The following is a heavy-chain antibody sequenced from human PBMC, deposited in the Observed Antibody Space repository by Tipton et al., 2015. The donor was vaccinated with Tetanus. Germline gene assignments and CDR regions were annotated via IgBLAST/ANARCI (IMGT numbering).Heavy chain of an antibody. Sequence: TLSLTCTITGDSITSSRYYWGWVRQAPGKGPDWIGSIYYTGSTYHNPSLKSRVTMSVDTSKNQFSLRLSSVTAADTAVYYCAKGAARYYYDLSLPTWGQGTPVTVSS. D-gene: IGHD3-22*01. V-gene: IGHV4-39*07. CDR2: IYYTGST. CDR3: AKGAARYYYDLSLPT. J-gene: IGHJ5*02. CDR1: GDSITSSRYY.